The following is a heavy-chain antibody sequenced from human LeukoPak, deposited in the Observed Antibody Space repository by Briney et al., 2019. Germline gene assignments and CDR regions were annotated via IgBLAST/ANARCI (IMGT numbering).Heavy chain of an antibody. CDR2: ISAYNGNT. Sequence: ASVKVSCTASGYTFTSYGISWVRQAPGQGLEWMGWISAYNGNTNYAQKLQGRVTMTTDTSTSTAYMELRSLRSDDTAVYYCARSSTAMAVPNFDYWGQGTLVTVSS. CDR1: GYTFTSYG. D-gene: IGHD5-18*01. J-gene: IGHJ4*02. CDR3: ARSSTAMAVPNFDY. V-gene: IGHV1-18*01.